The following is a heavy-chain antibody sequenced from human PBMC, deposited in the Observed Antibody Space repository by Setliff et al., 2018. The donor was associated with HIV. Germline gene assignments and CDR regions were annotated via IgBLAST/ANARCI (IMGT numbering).Heavy chain of an antibody. Sequence: SETLSLTCTVSGGSISSSSYYWTWIRQPAGKGLEWIGRVYTTGSTNYNPSLKSRVTISVDTSKNQFSPKLSSVTAADTAVYYCARQDQYDDSGYYVGFYGMDVWGQGTTVTVSS. J-gene: IGHJ6*02. D-gene: IGHD3-22*01. CDR2: VYTTGST. CDR3: ARQDQYDDSGYYVGFYGMDV. V-gene: IGHV4-61*02. CDR1: GGSISSSSYY.